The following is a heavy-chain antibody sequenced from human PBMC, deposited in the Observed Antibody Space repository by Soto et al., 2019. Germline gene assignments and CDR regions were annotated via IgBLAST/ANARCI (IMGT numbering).Heavy chain of an antibody. CDR2: FYYTGSA. J-gene: IGHJ6*02. D-gene: IGHD3-10*01. Sequence: VQLQESGPGLVKPSETLSLTCTVSAGSISSYYWTWIRQPPGKGLEWIASFYYTGSADYNPSLKSRITGSVASSRTQFSLRLRSVTAADSAVYYCARALLRRPREDYFGMDVWGQGATVTVSS. V-gene: IGHV4-59*01. CDR1: AGSISSYY. CDR3: ARALLRRPREDYFGMDV.